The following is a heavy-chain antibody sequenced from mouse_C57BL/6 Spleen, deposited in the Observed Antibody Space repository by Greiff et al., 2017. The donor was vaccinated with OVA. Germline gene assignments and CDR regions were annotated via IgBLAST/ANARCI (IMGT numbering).Heavy chain of an antibody. CDR2: IYPRSGNT. CDR1: GYTFTSYG. D-gene: IGHD1-1*01. V-gene: IGHV1-81*01. Sequence: QVQLQQSGAELARPGASVKLSCKASGYTFTSYGISWVKQRTGQGLEWIGEIYPRSGNTYYNEKFKGKATLTADKSSCTAYMELRSLTSEDSAVYFCAREGDYYGSSPVDVWGTGTTVTVSS. CDR3: AREGDYYGSSPVDV. J-gene: IGHJ1*03.